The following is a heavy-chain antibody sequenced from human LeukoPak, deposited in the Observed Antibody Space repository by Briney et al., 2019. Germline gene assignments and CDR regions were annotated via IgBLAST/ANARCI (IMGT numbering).Heavy chain of an antibody. V-gene: IGHV3-66*02. J-gene: IGHJ4*02. Sequence: GGSLRLSCGGFGFIVSGSYMSWVRQAPGKGLEWVSMIFADGRIYYADSVKGRFTISRDNSKNTLFLQMSRLRAEDTAMYYCARRGGSSSRRSPIDYWGQGTLVTVSS. CDR3: ARRGGSSSRRSPIDY. CDR2: IFADGRI. CDR1: GFIVSGSY. D-gene: IGHD6-6*01.